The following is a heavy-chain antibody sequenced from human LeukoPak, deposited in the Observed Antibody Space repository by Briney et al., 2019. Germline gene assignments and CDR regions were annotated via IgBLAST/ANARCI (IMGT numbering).Heavy chain of an antibody. CDR3: ARVLQNSDSSGYYFDY. Sequence: GGSLRLSCAASGFTFSSYSMNWVRQAPGKGLEWVSSISSSGSYIYYADSVKGRFTISRDNAKNSLYLQMNSLRAEDTAVYYCARVLQNSDSSGYYFDYWGQGTLVTVSS. CDR1: GFTFSSYS. V-gene: IGHV3-21*01. J-gene: IGHJ4*02. CDR2: ISSSGSYI. D-gene: IGHD3-22*01.